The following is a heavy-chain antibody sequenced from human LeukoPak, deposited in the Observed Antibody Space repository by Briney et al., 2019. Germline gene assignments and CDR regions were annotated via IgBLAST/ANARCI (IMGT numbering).Heavy chain of an antibody. J-gene: IGHJ5*02. CDR1: GGSISSSNW. D-gene: IGHD3-10*01. CDR2: IYHSGST. CDR3: ARGRIKVRGVIGFDP. V-gene: IGHV4-4*02. Sequence: PSETLSLTCAVSGGSISSSNWWSWVRQPPGKGLEWIGEIYHSGSTNYNPSLKSRVTISVDKSKNQFSLKLSSVTAADTAVYYCARGRIKVRGVIGFDPWGQGTLVTVSS.